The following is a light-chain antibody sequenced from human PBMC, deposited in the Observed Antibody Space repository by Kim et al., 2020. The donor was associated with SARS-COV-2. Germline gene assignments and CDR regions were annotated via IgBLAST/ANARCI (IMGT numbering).Light chain of an antibody. Sequence: QSALTQPASVSGSPGQSITISCTGTSSDVGSYNLVSWYQQHPGKAPKLMIYEVSKRPSGVSNRFSGSKSGNTASLTISGLQAEDEADYYCCSYAGSSTLVFRGWNQLTIL. CDR2: EVS. V-gene: IGLV2-23*02. CDR1: SSDVGSYNL. CDR3: CSYAGSSTLV. J-gene: IGLJ2*01.